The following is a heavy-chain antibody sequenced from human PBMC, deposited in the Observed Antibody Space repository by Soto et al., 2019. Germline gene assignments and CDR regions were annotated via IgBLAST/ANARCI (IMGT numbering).Heavy chain of an antibody. CDR2: INPNSGGT. V-gene: IGHV1-2*04. Sequence: GASVKVSCKASGYTFTGYYMHWVRQAPGQGLEWMGWINPNSGGTNYAQKFQGWVTMTRDTSISTAYMELSRLRSDDTAVYYCARGDYDFWSGLYDYWRQGTLVTVSS. D-gene: IGHD3-3*01. CDR1: GYTFTGYY. CDR3: ARGDYDFWSGLYDY. J-gene: IGHJ4*02.